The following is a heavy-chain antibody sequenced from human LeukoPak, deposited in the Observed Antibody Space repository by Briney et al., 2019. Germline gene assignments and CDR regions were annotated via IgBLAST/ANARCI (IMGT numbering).Heavy chain of an antibody. D-gene: IGHD3-16*01. CDR2: IFYTGRT. CDR1: GGSISGYY. J-gene: IGHJ4*02. V-gene: IGHV4-59*01. Sequence: PSETLSLTCTVSGGSISGYYWSWIRQPPGKGLEWVGYIFYTGRTNYNPSLKSRVTISIDPSKNQFSLKLTSVTAADTAVYYCARWRSIIFDYWGQGALVTVSS. CDR3: ARWRSIIFDY.